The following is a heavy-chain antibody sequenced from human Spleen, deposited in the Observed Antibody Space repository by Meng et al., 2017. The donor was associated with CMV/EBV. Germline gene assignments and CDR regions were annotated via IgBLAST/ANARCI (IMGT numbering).Heavy chain of an antibody. Sequence: GGSLRLSCAASGFTLRSYWMHWVRQVPGKGLVWVSRISSDGSSTTYADSVKGRFTISRDNTKNTVHLQMNSLRVEDTAMYYGARDRLSPYYDSGSGAQATTHGVDVWGQGTTVTVSS. J-gene: IGHJ6*02. CDR3: ARDRLSPYYDSGSGAQATTHGVDV. CDR1: GFTLRSYW. D-gene: IGHD3-3*01. CDR2: ISSDGSST. V-gene: IGHV3-74*03.